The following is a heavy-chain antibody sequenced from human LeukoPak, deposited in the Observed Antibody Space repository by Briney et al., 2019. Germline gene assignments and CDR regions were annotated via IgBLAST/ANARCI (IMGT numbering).Heavy chain of an antibody. CDR1: GGSFSGYY. J-gene: IGHJ4*02. Sequence: SETLSLTCAVYGGSFSGYYWSWIRQPPGKGLEWIGEINHSGSTNYNPSLKRRVTISVDTSKNQFSLKLSSVTAADTAVYYCARETTFGGVYWGQGTLVTVSS. CDR3: ARETTFGGVY. V-gene: IGHV4-34*01. CDR2: INHSGST. D-gene: IGHD3-16*01.